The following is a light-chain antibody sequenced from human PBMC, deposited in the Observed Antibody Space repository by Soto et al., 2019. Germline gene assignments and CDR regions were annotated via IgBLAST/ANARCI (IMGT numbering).Light chain of an antibody. CDR3: QQYNIYSRT. V-gene: IGKV1-5*01. J-gene: IGKJ2*02. Sequence: DIQMTQSPTTLSASIGDRVTITCRASESIRTWLAWYQHKPGKAPKFLIYDASTLESGVPSRFSGSGSGTEFTLTISSLQPDDFATYYCQQYNIYSRTFGQGTKVETK. CDR2: DAS. CDR1: ESIRTW.